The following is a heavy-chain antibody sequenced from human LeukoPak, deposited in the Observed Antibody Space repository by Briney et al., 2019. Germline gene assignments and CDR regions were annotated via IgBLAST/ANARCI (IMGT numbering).Heavy chain of an antibody. CDR1: GFTFSSYG. Sequence: GGSLRLSCAASGFTFSSYGMHWVRQAPGKGLEWVAFIRYDGSDKYYADSVKGRFTISRDNSKNTLYLQMNSLRAEDTAVYYCAKALGIDYYYSYMDVWGKGITVTVSS. V-gene: IGHV3-30*02. D-gene: IGHD2-2*03. CDR3: AKALGIDYYYSYMDV. CDR2: IRYDGSDK. J-gene: IGHJ6*03.